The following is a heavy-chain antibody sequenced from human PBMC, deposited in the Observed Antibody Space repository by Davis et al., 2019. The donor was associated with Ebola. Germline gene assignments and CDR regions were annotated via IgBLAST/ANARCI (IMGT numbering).Heavy chain of an antibody. CDR2: ISYDGSNK. CDR1: GFTFSSYA. V-gene: IGHV3-30*04. Sequence: GVSLRLSCAASGFTFSSYAMHWVRQAPGKGLEWVAVISYDGSNKYYADSVKGRFTISRDNSKNTLYLQMSSLRAEDTAVYYCARDLPGGDWYFDLWGRGTLVTVSS. CDR3: ARDLPGGDWYFDL. D-gene: IGHD1-14*01. J-gene: IGHJ2*01.